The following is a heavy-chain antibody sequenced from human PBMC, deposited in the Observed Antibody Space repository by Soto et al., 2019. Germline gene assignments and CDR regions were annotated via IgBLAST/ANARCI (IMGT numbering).Heavy chain of an antibody. CDR3: AREEKQLSRYGGDFDY. V-gene: IGHV4-61*01. CDR1: DGSVTTGNYY. D-gene: IGHD3-16*01. J-gene: IGHJ4*02. CDR2: IYYIGTT. Sequence: QVQLQQWGPGLVKPSEPLSLTCSDSDGSVTTGNYYWSWIRQPPGKGLEWIGHIYYIGTTNYNPSLKRRVTISVDTSKNQFSLKVASVTAADTAVYFCAREEKQLSRYGGDFDYWGQRILVSVSS.